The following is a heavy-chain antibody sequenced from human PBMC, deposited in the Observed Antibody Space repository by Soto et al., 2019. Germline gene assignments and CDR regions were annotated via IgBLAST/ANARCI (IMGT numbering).Heavy chain of an antibody. V-gene: IGHV4-59*02. CDR1: GGSVSSSY. D-gene: IGHD4-17*01. CDR2: INHSGGT. Sequence: SETLSLTCTVSGGSVSSSYWSWIRQPPGKGLEWIGYINHSGGTDSNPSLKSRVTMSLDTSKNQFSLKLSPMTAADTAVYYCARHYGDSFWGQGTLVTVSS. J-gene: IGHJ4*02. CDR3: ARHYGDSF.